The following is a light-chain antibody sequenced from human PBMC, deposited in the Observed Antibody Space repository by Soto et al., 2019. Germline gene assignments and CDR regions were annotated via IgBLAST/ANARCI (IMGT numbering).Light chain of an antibody. Sequence: IVLTQSPGTLSLSPGERAALSCRAIQSVSSKFLAWYQPKPGQAPRLLIYAASNRATGIPDRFSGSGSGTDFTLTISSLEPEDFAVYYCHQRQYWPPITFGQGTRLEI. J-gene: IGKJ5*01. CDR2: AAS. V-gene: IGKV3D-20*02. CDR3: HQRQYWPPIT. CDR1: QSVSSKF.